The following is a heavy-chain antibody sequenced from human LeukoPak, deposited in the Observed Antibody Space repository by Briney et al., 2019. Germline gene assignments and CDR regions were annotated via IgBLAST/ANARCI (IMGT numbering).Heavy chain of an antibody. CDR1: GFTFSSYS. D-gene: IGHD1-26*01. J-gene: IGHJ4*02. CDR2: ISSSSSYI. Sequence: PGGSLRLSCAASGFTFSSYSMNWVRQAPGKGLEWVSSISSSSSYIYYADSVKGRFTISRDNAKNSLYLQMNSLRAEDTAVYYCARDPNGNKPFDYWGQGTLATVSS. CDR3: ARDPNGNKPFDY. V-gene: IGHV3-21*01.